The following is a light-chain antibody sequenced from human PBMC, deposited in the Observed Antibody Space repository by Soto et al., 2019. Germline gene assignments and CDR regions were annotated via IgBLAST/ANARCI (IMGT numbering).Light chain of an antibody. Sequence: QSALTQPASVSGSPGQSITISCTGSSSDVGGCNYVSWYQQHPGKAPKLIIYEVSNRPSGVSNRFSGSKSGNTASLTISGLQAEDEADYYCSSYTTNSTPYVFGTGTKVTVL. CDR3: SSYTTNSTPYV. CDR2: EVS. J-gene: IGLJ1*01. CDR1: SSDVGGCNY. V-gene: IGLV2-14*01.